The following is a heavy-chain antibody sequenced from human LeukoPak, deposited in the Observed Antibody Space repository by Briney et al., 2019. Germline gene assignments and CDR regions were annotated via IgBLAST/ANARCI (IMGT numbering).Heavy chain of an antibody. CDR3: ASLDY. J-gene: IGHJ4*03. V-gene: IGHV3-74*01. Sequence: AGSLSLPSAAFGFTFSIYWVHWVRQAPGKGLVWVSSINSDGSRTSYADSVKGRFTISRDNAKNTLYLQMNTLRAEDTAVYYGASLDYWGLGTMVTVSS. CDR2: INSDGSRT. CDR1: GFTFSIYW.